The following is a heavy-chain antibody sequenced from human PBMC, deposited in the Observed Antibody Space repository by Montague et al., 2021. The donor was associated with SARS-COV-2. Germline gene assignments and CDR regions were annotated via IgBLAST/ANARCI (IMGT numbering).Heavy chain of an antibody. V-gene: IGHV4-4*07. CDR2: IYSSGST. J-gene: IGHJ5*01. Sequence: SETLSLTCTVSGGSISSYYWSWIRQPAGKGLEWIGRIYSSGSTNYNPSLKSRVTMSVDTSRNQFSLKLTSVTAADTAVYYCARGSRSLWLGECSPGKDWFDSWGQGTLVTVSS. D-gene: IGHD3-10*01. CDR1: GGSISSYY. CDR3: ARGSRSLWLGECSPGKDWFDS.